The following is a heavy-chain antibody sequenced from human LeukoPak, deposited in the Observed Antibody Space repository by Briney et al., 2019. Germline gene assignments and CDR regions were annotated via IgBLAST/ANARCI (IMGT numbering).Heavy chain of an antibody. CDR1: GGSISSYY. V-gene: IGHV4-59*01. J-gene: IGHJ4*02. CDR2: IYYSGST. CDR3: ARAEVGGYFDY. Sequence: SETLSLTCTVSGGSISSYYWSCIRQPPGKGLEWIGYIYYSGSTNYNPSLKSRVTISVDTSKNQFSLKLSSVTAADTAVYYCARAEVGGYFDYWGQGTLVTVSS. D-gene: IGHD2-15*01.